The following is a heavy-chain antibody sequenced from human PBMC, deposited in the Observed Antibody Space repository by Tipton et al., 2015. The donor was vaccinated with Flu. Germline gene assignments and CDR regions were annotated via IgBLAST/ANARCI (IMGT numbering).Heavy chain of an antibody. CDR2: IHHSGSA. Sequence: TLSLTCAVSGGSITSSHWWSRVRQSPGKGLEWIGEIHHSGSANYDLSLKSRVTISVDKSKNQFSLKLTSVTAADTAVYYCARDRGYYDSAAGLVDYWGQGTLVTVSS. CDR1: GGSITSSHW. J-gene: IGHJ4*02. D-gene: IGHD3-22*01. V-gene: IGHV4-4*02. CDR3: ARDRGYYDSAAGLVDY.